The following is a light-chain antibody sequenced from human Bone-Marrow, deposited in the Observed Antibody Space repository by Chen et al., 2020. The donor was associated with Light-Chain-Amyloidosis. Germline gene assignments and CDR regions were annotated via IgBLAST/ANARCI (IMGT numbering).Light chain of an antibody. J-gene: IGLJ3*02. CDR3: GTWDIRLGTVM. CDR1: TSNIGNNF. Sequence: QSVLTQPPSVSAAPGQKVTISCSGSTSNIGNNFVSWYQQFPGTAPKLLIYDNNRRPSGIPDRFSGSKSGTSATLGIRGLQTGDEADYYCGTWDIRLGTVMFGGGTKLTVL. V-gene: IGLV1-51*01. CDR2: DNN.